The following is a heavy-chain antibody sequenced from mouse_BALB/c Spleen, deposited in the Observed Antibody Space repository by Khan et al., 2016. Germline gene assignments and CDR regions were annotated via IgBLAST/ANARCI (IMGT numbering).Heavy chain of an antibody. D-gene: IGHD2-4*01. J-gene: IGHJ2*01. CDR1: GYSFTAYY. CDR2: INPNNGAT. Sequence: VQLKQSDPDLVKPGASVKISCKASGYSFTAYYMYWVKQSHGKSLEWIGRINPNNGATTFNQKFKGKAILTVDKSSTTAYMELRSLASEDSAVYYCARDDYGNWGQGTTRTVTS. V-gene: IGHV1-18*01. CDR3: ARDDYGN.